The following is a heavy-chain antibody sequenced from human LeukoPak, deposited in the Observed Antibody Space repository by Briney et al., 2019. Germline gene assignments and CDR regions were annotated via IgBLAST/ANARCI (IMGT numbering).Heavy chain of an antibody. CDR2: IIPILGIA. CDR3: ARDGMRGSFDY. CDR1: GGTFSSYT. D-gene: IGHD2-8*01. Sequence: ASVKVSCKASGGTFSSYTISWVRQAPGQGLEWMGRIIPILGIANYAQKFQGRVTITADKSTSTAYMELSSLRSEDTAVYYCARDGMRGSFDYWGQGTLVTVSS. V-gene: IGHV1-69*04. J-gene: IGHJ4*02.